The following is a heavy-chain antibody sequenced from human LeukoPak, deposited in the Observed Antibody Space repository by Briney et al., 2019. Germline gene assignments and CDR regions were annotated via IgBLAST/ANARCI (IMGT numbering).Heavy chain of an antibody. CDR3: ARGLSRNYYYYMDV. J-gene: IGHJ6*03. CDR2: IYYSGST. CDR1: GGSISSYY. Sequence: KPSEALSLTCAVYGGSISSYYWSWIRQPPGKGLEWIGYIYYSGSTNYNPSLKSRVTISVDTSKNQFSLKLSSVTAADTAVYYCARGLSRNYYYYMDVWGKGTTVTVSS. V-gene: IGHV4-59*01. D-gene: IGHD2/OR15-2a*01.